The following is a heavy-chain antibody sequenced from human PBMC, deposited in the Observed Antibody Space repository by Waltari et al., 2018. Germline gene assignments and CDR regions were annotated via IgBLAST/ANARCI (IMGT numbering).Heavy chain of an antibody. Sequence: QAQLHQWGAGLLKPSETLSLPCAVSGGSFSGYFWRWIRPSPGKGLEWIGEINRDGTANYNPSLKSRVGMSVDTIKSQISLSLSSVTAADAAVYYCARVGDYHGSGRFGLDVWGRGTRVTVSS. D-gene: IGHD3-10*01. V-gene: IGHV4-34*01. CDR2: INRDGTA. J-gene: IGHJ6*02. CDR1: GGSFSGYF. CDR3: ARVGDYHGSGRFGLDV.